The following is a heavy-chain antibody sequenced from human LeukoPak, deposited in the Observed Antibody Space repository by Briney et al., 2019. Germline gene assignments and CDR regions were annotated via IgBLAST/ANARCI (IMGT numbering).Heavy chain of an antibody. V-gene: IGHV1-2*02. CDR3: ARQRSTITIVRGVIYYYYMDV. J-gene: IGHJ6*03. D-gene: IGHD3-10*01. Sequence: ASVKVSCTASGYTFTSNGITWVRQAPRQGLEWMGWINPNSGGTNYAQKFQGRVTMTRDTSISTAYMELSRLRSDDTAVYYCARQRSTITIVRGVIYYYYMDVWGKGTTVTISS. CDR2: INPNSGGT. CDR1: GYTFTSNG.